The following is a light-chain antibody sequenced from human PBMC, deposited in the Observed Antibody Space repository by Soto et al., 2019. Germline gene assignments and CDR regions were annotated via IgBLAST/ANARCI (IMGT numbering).Light chain of an antibody. CDR1: QSVTSY. Sequence: EIVLTQSPATLSLSPGERATLSCRASQSVTSYLAWYQQKPGQAHRLLIYGASNRATGIPARFSPFESRTDFTLAVSCLEPDDFSVYYWQQRSNWPFTFDPGTKVDLK. J-gene: IGKJ3*01. CDR3: QQRSNWPFT. CDR2: GAS. V-gene: IGKV3-11*01.